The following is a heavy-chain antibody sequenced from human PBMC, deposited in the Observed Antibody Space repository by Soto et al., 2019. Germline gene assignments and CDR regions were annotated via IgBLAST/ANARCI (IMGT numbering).Heavy chain of an antibody. Sequence: EVQLLESGGGLVQPAGSLRLSCAASGFPFSIYTMSWVRQAPGRGLECLASIYGNGGSTFYSASVKGRFTISRDNSGSKVYLRMTGLTAEDTAIYYCAKDFTPDSRWDIDYWGQGSLVTVSS. CDR3: AKDFTPDSRWDIDY. J-gene: IGHJ4*02. CDR1: GFPFSIYT. V-gene: IGHV3-23*01. D-gene: IGHD1-26*01. CDR2: IYGNGGST.